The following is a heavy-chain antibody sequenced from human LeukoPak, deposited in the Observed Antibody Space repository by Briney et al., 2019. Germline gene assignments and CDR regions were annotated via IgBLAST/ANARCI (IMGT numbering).Heavy chain of an antibody. V-gene: IGHV3-7*01. D-gene: IGHD2-2*01. CDR3: ARDMQGNLDY. CDR2: INRGGGRR. CDR1: GFTFSNTG. J-gene: IGHJ4*02. Sequence: GGSLRLSCAASGFTFSNTGMAWFRQAPGKGREWGANINRGGGRRQYADSVRGRFTISRDNAKNSLYLEMNSLRAEDTGLYHCARDMQGNLDYWGQGTLVTVSS.